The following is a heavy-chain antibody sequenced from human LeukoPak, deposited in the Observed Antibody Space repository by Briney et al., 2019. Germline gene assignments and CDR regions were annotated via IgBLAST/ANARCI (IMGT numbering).Heavy chain of an antibody. CDR3: ARVGPATGENFDY. V-gene: IGHV1-69*04. J-gene: IGHJ4*02. CDR2: IIPILGIA. D-gene: IGHD1-26*01. Sequence: SVKVSCKASGGTFSSYAISWVRKAPGQGLEWMGRIIPILGIANYAQKFQGRATITADKSTSTAYMELSSLRSEDTAVYYCARVGPATGENFDYWGQGTLVTVSS. CDR1: GGTFSSYA.